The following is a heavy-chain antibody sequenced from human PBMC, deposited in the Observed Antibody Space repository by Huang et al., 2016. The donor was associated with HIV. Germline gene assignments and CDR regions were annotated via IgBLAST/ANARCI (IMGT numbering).Heavy chain of an antibody. Sequence: QVQLVQSGAEVKKPGASVKVSCKASEYTFTGYYMHWVRQAPGQGLEGMGWLNTNSGGTHYEQNLQGRVTMTRDTSISTDYMELSRLRSDDTAVYYCARDSYYYDSSGYFGYWGQGTLVTVSS. CDR1: EYTFTGYY. CDR2: LNTNSGGT. V-gene: IGHV1-2*02. D-gene: IGHD3-22*01. CDR3: ARDSYYYDSSGYFGY. J-gene: IGHJ4*02.